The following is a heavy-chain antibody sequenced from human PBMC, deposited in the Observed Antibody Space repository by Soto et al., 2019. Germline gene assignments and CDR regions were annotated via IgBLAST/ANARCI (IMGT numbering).Heavy chain of an antibody. J-gene: IGHJ4*02. CDR2: ISYDGSNK. D-gene: IGHD3-22*01. V-gene: IGHV3-30-3*01. CDR3: ARDSKYYYDSSGYFEGWYFDY. Sequence: QVQLVESGGGVVQPGRSLRLSCAASGFTFSSYAMHWVRQAPGKGLEWVAVISYDGSNKYYADSVKGRFTISRDNSKNTLYLQMNSLRAEDTAVYYCARDSKYYYDSSGYFEGWYFDYWGQRTLVTVSS. CDR1: GFTFSSYA.